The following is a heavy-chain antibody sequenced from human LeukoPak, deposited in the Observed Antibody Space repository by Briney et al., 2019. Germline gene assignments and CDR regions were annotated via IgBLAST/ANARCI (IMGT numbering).Heavy chain of an antibody. CDR2: ILFDGTNK. Sequence: SGGSLRLSCVASGFTFGSYAMHWVRQAPGKGLEWVAVILFDGTNKRYADSVKGRFTISRHNSRNTLSLQMDSLRVEDTAVYYCARDYSGYEIDYWGQGTLVTVSS. D-gene: IGHD5-12*01. V-gene: IGHV3-30-3*01. CDR1: GFTFGSYA. CDR3: ARDYSGYEIDY. J-gene: IGHJ4*02.